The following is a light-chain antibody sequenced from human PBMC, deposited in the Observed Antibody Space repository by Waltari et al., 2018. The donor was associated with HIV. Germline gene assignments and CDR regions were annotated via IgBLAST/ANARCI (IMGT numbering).Light chain of an antibody. Sequence: QSVLTQPPSVSGAPGQRVTISCTGSSPNIGAGYVVHWYQHLPGTAPKLLIFGDSNRPSGVPDRFSGSKSGTSASLAITGLQAEDEADYYCQSYDTGLVFGGGTKLTVL. CDR1: SPNIGAGYV. V-gene: IGLV1-40*01. CDR3: QSYDTGLV. CDR2: GDS. J-gene: IGLJ2*01.